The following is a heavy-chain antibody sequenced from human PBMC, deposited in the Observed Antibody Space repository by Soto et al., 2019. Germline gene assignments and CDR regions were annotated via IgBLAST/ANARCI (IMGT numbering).Heavy chain of an antibody. V-gene: IGHV4-31*03. CDR2: MYYSGST. J-gene: IGHJ4*02. CDR3: ASSYSGYLDN. D-gene: IGHD3-22*01. CDR1: GGSISSGAYY. Sequence: SETLSLTCSVSFSGGSISSGAYYWNWIRQYPGKGLEWIGYMYYSGSTYYNPSLKGRISISVDTSKNQFSLKLSSVTAADTAVYYCASSYSGYLDNWGQGTQVTVSS.